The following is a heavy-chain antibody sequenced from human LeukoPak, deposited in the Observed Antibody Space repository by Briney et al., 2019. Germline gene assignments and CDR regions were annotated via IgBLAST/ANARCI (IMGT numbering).Heavy chain of an antibody. D-gene: IGHD4-17*01. Sequence: SETLSLTCTLSXNSVSGYCWTWFRQPPGKGLEWIGFIYYDGSTNYNPSLKSRLTISVDMSKNQFSLKLTSVTAADTAVYYCARGGRYGGYARPPPHWGQGTLVTVSS. CDR1: XNSVSGYC. CDR2: IYYDGST. CDR3: ARGGRYGGYARPPPH. J-gene: IGHJ1*01. V-gene: IGHV4-59*02.